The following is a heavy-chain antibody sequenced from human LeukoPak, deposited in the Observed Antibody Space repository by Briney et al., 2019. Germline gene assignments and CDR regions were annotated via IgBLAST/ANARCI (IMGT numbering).Heavy chain of an antibody. CDR3: ARAGLPDIVVVPAYGAFDY. D-gene: IGHD2-2*01. CDR2: ISSSGSTI. V-gene: IGHV3-11*01. Sequence: AGGSLRLSCAASGFTFSDYYMSWIRQAPGKGLEWVSYISSSGSTIYYADSVMGRFTISRDNAKNSLYLQMNSLRAEDTAVYYCARAGLPDIVVVPAYGAFDYWGQGTLVTVSS. J-gene: IGHJ4*02. CDR1: GFTFSDYY.